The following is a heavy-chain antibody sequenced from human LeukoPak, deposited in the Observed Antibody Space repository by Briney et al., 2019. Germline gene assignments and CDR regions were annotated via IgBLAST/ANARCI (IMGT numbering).Heavy chain of an antibody. CDR2: IYHSGNT. J-gene: IGHJ4*02. Sequence: PSETLSLTCAVSGDSISGSTWWSWVRQPPGKGLEWIGEIYHSGNTNYNPSLKSPVTISIDRSKNQFSLKLTSVTAADTAVYYCARGSSSWYFDFWGQGTLVTVSS. CDR1: GDSISGSTW. D-gene: IGHD6-13*01. CDR3: ARGSSSWYFDF. V-gene: IGHV4-4*02.